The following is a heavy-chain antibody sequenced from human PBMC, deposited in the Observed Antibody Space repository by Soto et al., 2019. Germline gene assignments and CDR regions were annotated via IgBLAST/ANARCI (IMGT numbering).Heavy chain of an antibody. Sequence: GXSXKVSYKASGYIXSGYHINLVRQAPGRGLEWMGWINPNSCDTEYAKNFQVRVTMTRDTSFNLVYMEMSGLMSDDTSVYYCARDARGTRGFDEMDIWGQGTTAPVSS. CDR2: INPNSCDT. V-gene: IGHV1-2*02. CDR3: ARDARGTRGFDEMDI. J-gene: IGHJ6*02. D-gene: IGHD1-1*01. CDR1: GYIXSGYH.